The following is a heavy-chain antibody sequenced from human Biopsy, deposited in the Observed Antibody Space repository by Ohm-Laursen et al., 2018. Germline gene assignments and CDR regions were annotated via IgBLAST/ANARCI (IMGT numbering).Heavy chain of an antibody. D-gene: IGHD4-11*01. CDR1: GDSVTKYY. Sequence: TLSLTCAVSGDSVTKYYWSWIRQPPGKGLEWIGHIYYIAMTNYNPSLQSRVSKSVDTSRNQVSLTLSFVTAADAAVYYCARDSGILNYGNFKYYHYYGMDVWGQGTKVTVSS. CDR2: IYYIAMT. CDR3: ARDSGILNYGNFKYYHYYGMDV. V-gene: IGHV4-59*02. J-gene: IGHJ6*02.